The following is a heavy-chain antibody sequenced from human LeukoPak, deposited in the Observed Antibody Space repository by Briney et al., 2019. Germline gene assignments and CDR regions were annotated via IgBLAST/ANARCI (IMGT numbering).Heavy chain of an antibody. V-gene: IGHV3-53*01. CDR3: ARDVRAVGWFGP. CDR1: GFIVSSSY. J-gene: IGHJ5*02. D-gene: IGHD6-19*01. CDR2: IHSGGST. Sequence: GGSLRLSCEASGFIVSSSYMSWVRQAPGKGLEWVSVIHSGGSTYYADSVKGRFTISRDSSKNTMYLQMNSLRAEDTAVYYCARDVRAVGWFGPWGQGTLVTVSS.